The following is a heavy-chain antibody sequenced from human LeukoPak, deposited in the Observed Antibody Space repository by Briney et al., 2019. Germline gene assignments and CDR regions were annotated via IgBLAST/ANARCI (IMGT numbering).Heavy chain of an antibody. CDR2: IYYSGST. J-gene: IGHJ3*02. Sequence: SETLSLTCTVSGGSISSSSYYWGWIRQPPGKGLEWIGSIYYSGSTYYNPSLKSRVTISVDTSKNQFSLKLSSVTAADTAVYYCARDHSNADAFDIWGQGTMVTVSS. D-gene: IGHD4-11*01. CDR1: GGSISSSSYY. V-gene: IGHV4-39*07. CDR3: ARDHSNADAFDI.